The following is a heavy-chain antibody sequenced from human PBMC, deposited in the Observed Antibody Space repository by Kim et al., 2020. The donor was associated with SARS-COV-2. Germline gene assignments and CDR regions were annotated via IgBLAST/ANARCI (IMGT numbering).Heavy chain of an antibody. V-gene: IGHV4-39*01. D-gene: IGHD2-21*02. CDR3: ASHSGDWQGYYYYGMDV. CDR1: GGSISSSTDY. CDR2: IYYSGNA. J-gene: IGHJ6*01. Sequence: SETLSLTCSVSGGSISSSTDYWGWIRQPPGKGLERIGCIYYSGNAYYNPSLESRVTISVDTSKNQFSLKVSSETAADTAVYYCASHSGDWQGYYYYGMDV.